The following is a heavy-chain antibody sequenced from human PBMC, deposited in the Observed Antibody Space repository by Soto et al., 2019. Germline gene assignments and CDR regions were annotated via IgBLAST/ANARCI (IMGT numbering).Heavy chain of an antibody. D-gene: IGHD2-8*01. V-gene: IGHV4-59*08. CDR3: ARLVGCTNGVCYLNYYYYMDV. CDR1: GGSISSYY. CDR2: IYYSGST. J-gene: IGHJ6*03. Sequence: SETLSLTCTVSGGSISSYYWSWIRQPPGKGLEWIGYIYYSGSTNYNPSLKSRVTISVDTSKSQFSLKLSSVTAADTAVYYCARLVGCTNGVCYLNYYYYMDVWGRGTTVTVSS.